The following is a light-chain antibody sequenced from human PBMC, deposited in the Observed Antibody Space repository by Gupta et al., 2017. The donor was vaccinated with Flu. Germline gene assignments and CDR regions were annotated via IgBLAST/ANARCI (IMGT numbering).Light chain of an antibody. Sequence: DVQLTQSPPFLSASVGDRVTITCRASQVISSYLAWYQQKPGKAPKLLIYGASTLQSGVPSRFSGTGSGTEFTLTISSLQPEDFAIYYCQQLNTYPPITFGPGTRLEIK. CDR1: QVISSY. CDR3: QQLNTYPPIT. V-gene: IGKV1-9*01. CDR2: GAS. J-gene: IGKJ5*01.